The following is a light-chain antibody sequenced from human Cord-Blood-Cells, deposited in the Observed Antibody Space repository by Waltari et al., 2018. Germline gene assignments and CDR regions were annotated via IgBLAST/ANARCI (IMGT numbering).Light chain of an antibody. CDR1: SLRSYY. V-gene: IGLV3-19*01. CDR2: GKN. J-gene: IGLJ1*01. CDR3: NSRDSSGNHV. Sequence: SSELTQDPAVSVALGQTVRITCQGDSLRSYYASWYQQKPGQAPVLVIYGKNNRPSGIPDRFAGPSSGNTASLTSTGAQAEDEADYYCNSRDSSGNHVFGTGTKVTVL.